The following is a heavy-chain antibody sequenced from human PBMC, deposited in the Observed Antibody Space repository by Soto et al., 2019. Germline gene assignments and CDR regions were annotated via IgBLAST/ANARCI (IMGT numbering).Heavy chain of an antibody. D-gene: IGHD3-10*01. CDR3: ASASYYYGSGSYYNVFDY. CDR1: GGTFSSYA. V-gene: IGHV1-69*13. Sequence: SVKVSCKASGGTFSSYAISWVRQAPGQGLEWMGGIIPIFGTANYAQKFQGRVTITADESTSTAYMELSSLRSEDTAVYYCASASYYYGSGSYYNVFDYWRQGTLVTVSS. CDR2: IIPIFGTA. J-gene: IGHJ4*02.